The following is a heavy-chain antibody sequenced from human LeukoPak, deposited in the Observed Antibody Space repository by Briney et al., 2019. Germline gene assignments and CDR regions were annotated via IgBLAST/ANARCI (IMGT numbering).Heavy chain of an antibody. J-gene: IGHJ4*02. CDR2: IYPGDSDT. V-gene: IGHV5-51*01. CDR3: ARRQGCSSASCPPDS. Sequence: PGESLKISCRGAVYSFTTYWIGGVRQMPGKGLEWMGIIYPGDSDTRYSPSFQGQVTMSADKSINTAYLQWSSLKASDTAMYYCARRQGCSSASCPPDSWGQGTLVTVSS. CDR1: VYSFTTYW. D-gene: IGHD2-2*01.